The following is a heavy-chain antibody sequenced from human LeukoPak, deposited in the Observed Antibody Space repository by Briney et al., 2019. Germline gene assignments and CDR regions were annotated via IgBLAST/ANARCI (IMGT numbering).Heavy chain of an antibody. CDR3: ARYYDSTGSFDY. V-gene: IGHV4-61*08. CDR2: IYYIGST. CDR1: GGSISSGGYY. Sequence: SETLSLTCTVSGGSISSGGYYWSWIRQPPGKGPEWIGYIYYIGSTNYNPSLKSRLTMSVDTSKNQFSLRLSSVIAADTAVYYCARYYDSTGSFDYWGQGTLVTVSS. D-gene: IGHD3-22*01. J-gene: IGHJ4*02.